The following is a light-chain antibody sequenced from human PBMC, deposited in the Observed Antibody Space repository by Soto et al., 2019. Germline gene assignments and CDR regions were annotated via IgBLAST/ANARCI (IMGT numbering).Light chain of an antibody. Sequence: EIVLTQSPATLFFSPGGTTPPFCRASQNVDYNLAWFQQKPGQPPTLLIYVASQRAAGIPARFVGSGAGTHFTLTIISLEPDDFAVYYCQERGRWPRGSFGGGTKLDIK. J-gene: IGKJ4*01. CDR1: QNVDYN. V-gene: IGKV3-11*01. CDR3: QERGRWPRGS. CDR2: VAS.